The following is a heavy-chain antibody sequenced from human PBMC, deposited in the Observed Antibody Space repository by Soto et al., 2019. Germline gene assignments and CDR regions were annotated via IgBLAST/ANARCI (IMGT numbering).Heavy chain of an antibody. D-gene: IGHD3-9*01. Sequence: SVKVSCKASGGTFSSYAISWVRQAPGQGLERMGGIIPIFGTANYAQKFQGRVTITADESTSTAYMELSSLRSEDTAVYYCARDQSPYRDILTFYGMDVWGQGTTVTVSS. CDR2: IIPIFGTA. V-gene: IGHV1-69*13. CDR3: ARDQSPYRDILTFYGMDV. CDR1: GGTFSSYA. J-gene: IGHJ6*02.